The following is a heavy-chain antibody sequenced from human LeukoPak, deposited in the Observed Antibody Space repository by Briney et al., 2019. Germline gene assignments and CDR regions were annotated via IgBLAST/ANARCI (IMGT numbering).Heavy chain of an antibody. CDR3: AREGPRGNSQFDY. D-gene: IGHD2/OR15-2a*01. CDR2: IWYDGSNK. Sequence: GGSLRLSCAASGFTFNRYWMSWVRQAPSKGLEWVALIWYDGSNKYYTDSVKGRFTISRDNSKNTLYLQMNSLRAEDTAVYYCAREGPRGNSQFDYWGQGTLVTVSS. CDR1: GFTFNRYW. J-gene: IGHJ4*02. V-gene: IGHV3-33*07.